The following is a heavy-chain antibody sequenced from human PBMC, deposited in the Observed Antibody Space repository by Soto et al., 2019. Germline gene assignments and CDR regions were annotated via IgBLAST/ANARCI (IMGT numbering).Heavy chain of an antibody. Sequence: QVQLVQSGAEVKKPGSSVKVSCKAYGGTFSSYAISWVRQAPGQGLEWMGGSIPIFGTTNYAQKIQGRVTLTADESTSTAYLELSSLRSEDTAVYYCARDEYRSGWSRNIPFDYWGQGTLVTVSS. CDR1: GGTFSSYA. CDR3: ARDEYRSGWSRNIPFDY. CDR2: SIPIFGTT. V-gene: IGHV1-69*12. J-gene: IGHJ4*02. D-gene: IGHD6-19*01.